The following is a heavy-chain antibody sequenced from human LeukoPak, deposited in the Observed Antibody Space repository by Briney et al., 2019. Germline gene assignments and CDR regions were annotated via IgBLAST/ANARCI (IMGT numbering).Heavy chain of an antibody. CDR1: GFTFSSYW. V-gene: IGHV3-7*05. CDR3: ARARFNAFDI. Sequence: GGSLRLSCAASGFTFSSYWMSWVRQAPGKGLEWVANIKQDGSEKYYVDSVEGQFTISRDNAKNSLCLQMNSLRADDTAVYYCARARFNAFDIWGQGTMVTVSS. J-gene: IGHJ3*02. CDR2: IKQDGSEK.